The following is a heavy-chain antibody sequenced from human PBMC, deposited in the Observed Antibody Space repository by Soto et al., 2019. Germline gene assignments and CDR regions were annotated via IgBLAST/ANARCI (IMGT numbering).Heavy chain of an antibody. J-gene: IGHJ4*02. CDR3: ATRSPAFDY. V-gene: IGHV1-46*01. Sequence: ASVKVSCKASGGTFSSYAISWARQAPGQGLEWMGIINPGGGTSYAQKFQGRVTMTRDTSTSTGYMELSSLRSDDTAVYYCATRSPAFDYWGQGTLVTVSS. CDR1: GGTFSSYA. CDR2: INPGGGT.